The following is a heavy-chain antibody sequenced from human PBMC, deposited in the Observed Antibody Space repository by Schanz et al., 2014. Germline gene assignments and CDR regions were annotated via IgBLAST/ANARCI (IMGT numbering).Heavy chain of an antibody. CDR1: GYSFTEYF. CDR3: ARARYTGYDCSGY. J-gene: IGHJ4*02. D-gene: IGHD5-12*01. CDR2: INPNSGET. V-gene: IGHV1-2*02. Sequence: QVQLVQSGPAVTKPGASMKVSCLASGYSFTEYFLHWVRQAPGQGLEWMGWINPNSGETNYEQKFKGRVTLTSDTSISIAFMELSGLTSDDTATYFCARARYTGYDCSGYWGQGTLLIVSS.